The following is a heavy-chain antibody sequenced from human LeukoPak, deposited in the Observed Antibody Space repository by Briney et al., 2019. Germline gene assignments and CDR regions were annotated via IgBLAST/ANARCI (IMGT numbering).Heavy chain of an antibody. CDR3: ARAVQLERPPPLIGYYYMDV. J-gene: IGHJ6*03. CDR2: IYYTGST. D-gene: IGHD1-1*01. CDR1: DGSITSYY. Sequence: SETLSLTCTVSDGSITSYYWSWIRQPPGKGLEWIGYIYYTGSTNYNPSLKSRVTISVDMAKNPSSLKLSSVTAADTDGSYWARAVQLERPPPLIGYYYMDVWGKGTTVTVSS. V-gene: IGHV4-59*01.